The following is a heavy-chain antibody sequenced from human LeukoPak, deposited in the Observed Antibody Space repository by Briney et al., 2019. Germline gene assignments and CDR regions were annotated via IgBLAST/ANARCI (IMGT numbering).Heavy chain of an antibody. CDR2: IGGGGVDR. J-gene: IGHJ4*02. D-gene: IGHD3-3*02. CDR3: AKDIFSWAHDY. CDR1: GFTFSEFA. V-gene: IGHV3-23*01. Sequence: PGGSLRLSCVASGFTFSEFAMNWVRQVPGKGPEWVSHIGGGGVDREYEESVKGRFTVSRDNSRNSLYLQMNSLRVEDAAIYYCAKDIFSWAHDYWGQGLLVTVS.